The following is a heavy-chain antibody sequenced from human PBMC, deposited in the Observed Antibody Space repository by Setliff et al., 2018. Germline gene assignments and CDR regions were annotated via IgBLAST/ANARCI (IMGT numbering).Heavy chain of an antibody. CDR1: GYTFTNYA. Sequence: ASVKVSCKASGYTFTNYAMTWMRQAPGQGLEYMGWINTNTGNPIYAQGFTGRFVFSLDTPVSTAYLQISSLKSEDSAVYYCARGSRFGTIVYRGDYYMDVWGKGTTV. V-gene: IGHV7-4-1*02. CDR3: ARGSRFGTIVYRGDYYMDV. CDR2: INTNTGNP. J-gene: IGHJ6*03. D-gene: IGHD3-10*01.